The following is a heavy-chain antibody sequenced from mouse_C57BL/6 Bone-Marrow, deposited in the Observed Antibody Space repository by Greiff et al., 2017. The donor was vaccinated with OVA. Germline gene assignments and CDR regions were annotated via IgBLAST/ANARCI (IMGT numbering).Heavy chain of an antibody. Sequence: VQLQQSGAELVKPGASVKLSCTASGFNIKDYYMHWVKQRTEQGLEWIGRIDPEDGETKYAPKFQGKATITADTSSNTAYLQLSSLTSEDTAVNSLAGGIIPVVVEGFAYWGKGILVTVSA. CDR3: AGGIIPVVVEGFAY. V-gene: IGHV14-2*01. CDR2: IDPEDGET. CDR1: GFNIKDYY. D-gene: IGHD1-1*01. J-gene: IGHJ3*01.